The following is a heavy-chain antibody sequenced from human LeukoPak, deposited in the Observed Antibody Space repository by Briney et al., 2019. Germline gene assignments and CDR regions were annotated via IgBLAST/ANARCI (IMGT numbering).Heavy chain of an antibody. CDR2: IKYTGTEI. V-gene: IGHV3-7*04. J-gene: IGHJ4*02. CDR3: AREGTVTAYNFDF. D-gene: IGHD4-17*01. CDR1: GFTFSSYW. Sequence: PGGSLRLSCAASGFTFSSYWTSWVRQAPGKGLEWVANIKYTGTEIYYVGSVKGRFTISRDNAKNSLFLQMNSLRVEDTAVYYCAREGTVTAYNFDFWGQGTLVTVSS.